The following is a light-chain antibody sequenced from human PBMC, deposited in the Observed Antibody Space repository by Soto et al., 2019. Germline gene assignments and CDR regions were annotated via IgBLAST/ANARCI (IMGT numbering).Light chain of an antibody. V-gene: IGKV1-39*01. J-gene: IGKJ5*01. CDR1: QSITNY. CDR2: AAS. CDR3: QQSYSNPIT. Sequence: DIQMTQSPSSLSASVGDRVTVTCRASQSITNYLNWYQQKPGKAPKLLIYAASSLQSGVPSRFSGRGSGTDFTLTISSLQPEDFATYYCQQSYSNPITFGQGTRLEIK.